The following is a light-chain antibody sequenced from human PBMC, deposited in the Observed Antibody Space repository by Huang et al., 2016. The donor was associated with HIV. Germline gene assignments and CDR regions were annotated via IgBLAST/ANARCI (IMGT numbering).Light chain of an antibody. CDR3: MQGIHFPCT. J-gene: IGKJ2*02. Sequence: DIVMTQTPLSLSVTPGQPAFISCKSSQSLLHSDGKTYLSWYLQKPGQSPQRLIYEVSFRFSGVPDRVSGSGSGTDFTLKISRVEAEDVGVYYCMQGIHFPCTCGQGTKLEI. CDR1: QSLLHSDGKTY. CDR2: EVS. V-gene: IGKV2-29*02.